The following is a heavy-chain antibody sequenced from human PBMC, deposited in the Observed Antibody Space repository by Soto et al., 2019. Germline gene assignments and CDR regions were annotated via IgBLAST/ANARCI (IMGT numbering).Heavy chain of an antibody. CDR1: GYTFTGYY. D-gene: IGHD3-16*01. CDR2: INPNSGGT. J-gene: IGHJ6*02. Sequence: ASVKVSCKASGYTFTGYYMHWVGQAPGQGLEWMGWINPNSGGTNYAQKFQGWVTMTRDTSNSTAYMELSSLRSDDTAVYYYARAPGQLGLGRMDVWGQGTTVPVSS. CDR3: ARAPGQLGLGRMDV. V-gene: IGHV1-2*04.